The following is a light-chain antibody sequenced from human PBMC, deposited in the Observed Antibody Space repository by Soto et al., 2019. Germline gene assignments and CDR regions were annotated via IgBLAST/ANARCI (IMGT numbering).Light chain of an antibody. CDR2: RNN. V-gene: IGLV1-47*01. J-gene: IGLJ2*01. CDR3: VAWDDSLSGVI. Sequence: QSVLTQPPSASGTPGQRVTISCSENTSNLESNDIYWYQQLPGMAPKLVLYRNNQRPSGVPDRFSGSKSGTSASLAISGLPSEDESDYYCVAWDDSLSGVIYGGGTPLPVL. CDR1: TSNLESND.